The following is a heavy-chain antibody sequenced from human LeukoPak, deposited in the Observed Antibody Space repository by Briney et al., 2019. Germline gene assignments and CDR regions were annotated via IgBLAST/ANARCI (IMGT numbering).Heavy chain of an antibody. D-gene: IGHD3-22*01. CDR2: ISGSGGTA. J-gene: IGHJ4*02. Sequence: GGSLRLSCAASGFTFSIYAMSWVRQAPGKGPEWVSAISGSGGTAYYADSVKGRFTISRDNSKNTLYLQMNSLRAEDTAVYYCAKKGYYDGSGYYMYYFDHWGQGTLVTVSS. CDR1: GFTFSIYA. CDR3: AKKGYYDGSGYYMYYFDH. V-gene: IGHV3-23*01.